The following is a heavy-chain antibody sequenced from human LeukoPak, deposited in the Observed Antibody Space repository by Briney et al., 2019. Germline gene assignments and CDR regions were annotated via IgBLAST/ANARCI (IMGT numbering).Heavy chain of an antibody. CDR2: MYTSGST. J-gene: IGHJ5*02. CDR1: GGSISSYY. Sequence: SETLSLTCTVSGGSISSYYWSWIRQPAGKGLEWIGHMYTSGSTNYNPSLKSRVTMSIDTSKNGFSLKMTSVTAADTAVYYCARQKTPVTSFDPWGQGTLVTVSS. V-gene: IGHV4-4*07. CDR3: ARQKTPVTSFDP.